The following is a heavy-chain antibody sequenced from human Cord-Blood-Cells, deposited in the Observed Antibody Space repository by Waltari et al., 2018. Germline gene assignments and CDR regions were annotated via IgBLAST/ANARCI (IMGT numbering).Heavy chain of an antibody. V-gene: IGHV5-51*01. D-gene: IGHD6-13*01. Sequence: EVQLVQSGAEVKKPGESLKISCKGSGYSFTSYWIGWVGQMPGKGLEWMGIIYPGDSDTRYSPSFQGQVTISADKSISTAYLQWSSLKASDTAMYYCVSPSRSSSWYDAFDIWGQGTMVTVSS. CDR1: GYSFTSYW. J-gene: IGHJ3*02. CDR2: IYPGDSDT. CDR3: VSPSRSSSWYDAFDI.